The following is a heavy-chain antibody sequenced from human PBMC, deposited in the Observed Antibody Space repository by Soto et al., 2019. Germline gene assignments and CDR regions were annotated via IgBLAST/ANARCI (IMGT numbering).Heavy chain of an antibody. J-gene: IGHJ4*02. CDR2: IIPIFGTA. CDR1: GGTFSSYA. CDR3: ARADITMVRGVIINYYFDY. Sequence: QVQLVQSGAEVKKPGSSVKVSCKASGGTFSSYAISWVRQAPGQGLEWMGGIIPIFGTANYAQKFQGRVTITADESTSTDYMELSSLRSEDTAVYYCARADITMVRGVIINYYFDYWGQGTLVTVSS. V-gene: IGHV1-69*01. D-gene: IGHD3-10*01.